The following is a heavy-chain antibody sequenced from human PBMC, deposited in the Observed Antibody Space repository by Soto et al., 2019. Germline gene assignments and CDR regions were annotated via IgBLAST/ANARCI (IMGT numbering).Heavy chain of an antibody. J-gene: IGHJ4*02. CDR2: IYYSGSA. Sequence: SETLSLTCPVSGGSISSGYYYWSWIRQPPGKGLEWIGYIYYSGSAYYNPSLKSRVTISVDTSKNQFSLKLSSVTAADTAVYYCARDILYRLDYWGQGILVTVS. D-gene: IGHD3-9*01. CDR1: GGSISSGYYY. CDR3: ARDILYRLDY. V-gene: IGHV4-30-4*01.